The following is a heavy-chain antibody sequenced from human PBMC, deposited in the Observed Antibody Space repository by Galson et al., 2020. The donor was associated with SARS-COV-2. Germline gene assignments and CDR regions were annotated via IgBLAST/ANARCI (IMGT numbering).Heavy chain of an antibody. Sequence: GGSLRLSCAASGFTFDDYAMHWVRQAPGKGLEWVSGISWNSGSIGYADSVKGRFTISRDNAKNSLYLQMNSLRAEDTALYYCAKDTGGNAFDYWGQGTLVTVSS. J-gene: IGHJ4*02. CDR1: GFTFDDYA. CDR2: ISWNSGSI. D-gene: IGHD2-15*01. V-gene: IGHV3-9*01. CDR3: AKDTGGNAFDY.